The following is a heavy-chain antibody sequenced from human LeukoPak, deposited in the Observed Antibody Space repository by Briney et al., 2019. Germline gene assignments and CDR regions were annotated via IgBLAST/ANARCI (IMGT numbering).Heavy chain of an antibody. J-gene: IGHJ4*02. D-gene: IGHD4-23*01. CDR1: GGSISGSRSY. CDR2: VFHSGTT. CDR3: ARRDYSGDNPVLDF. V-gene: IGHV4-39*01. Sequence: PSETLSLTCTVSGGSISGSRSYWGWIRQPPGKGLEWIGSVFHSGTTYYNPSLKSRLTISVDTSKNQFSLKLRSVTAADTAVYFCARRDYSGDNPVLDFWGQGTLVTVSS.